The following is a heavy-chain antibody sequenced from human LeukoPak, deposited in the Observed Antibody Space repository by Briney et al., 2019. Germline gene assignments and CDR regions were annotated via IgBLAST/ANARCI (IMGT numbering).Heavy chain of an antibody. V-gene: IGHV4-59*08. CDR1: GGSISSYY. D-gene: IGHD3-9*01. J-gene: IGHJ3*02. CDR2: IYYSGST. CDR3: ARLGKYYDILTGPDNHAFDI. Sequence: SETLSLTCTVSGGSISSYYWSWIRQPPGKGLEWIGYIYYSGSTSYNPSLKSRVTISVDTSKNQFSLKLSSVTAADTAVYYCARLGKYYDILTGPDNHAFDIWGQGTMVTVSS.